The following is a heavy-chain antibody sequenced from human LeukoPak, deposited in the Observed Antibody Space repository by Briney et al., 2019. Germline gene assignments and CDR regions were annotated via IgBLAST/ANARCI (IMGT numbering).Heavy chain of an antibody. J-gene: IGHJ4*02. CDR3: ARDKSRQQLPPTSDY. Sequence: APVKVSCKASGYTFTSYYMHWVRQAPGQGLEWMGIINPSGGSTSYAQKFQGRVTMTRDTSTSTVYMELSSLRSEDTAVYYCARDKSRQQLPPTSDYWGQGTLVTVSS. D-gene: IGHD6-13*01. CDR1: GYTFTSYY. CDR2: INPSGGST. V-gene: IGHV1-46*03.